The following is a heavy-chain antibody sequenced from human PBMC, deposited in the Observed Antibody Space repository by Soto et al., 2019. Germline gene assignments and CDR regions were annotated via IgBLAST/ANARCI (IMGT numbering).Heavy chain of an antibody. CDR2: MHHTGGT. D-gene: IGHD5-12*01. CDR3: ARHRGDKGYDYFDL. Sequence: SETLSLTCNVSGGSVSSSNHYWAWIRQPPGRRLEWIAYMHHTGGTDYSPSVKSRVTISPDTSKNQFSLKLMSVTAADTAVYYCARHRGDKGYDYFDLWGQGSPVTVSS. CDR1: GGSVSSSNHY. V-gene: IGHV4-61*05. J-gene: IGHJ4*02.